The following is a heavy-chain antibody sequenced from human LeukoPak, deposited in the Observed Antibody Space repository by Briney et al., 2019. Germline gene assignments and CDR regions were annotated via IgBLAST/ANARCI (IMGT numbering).Heavy chain of an antibody. V-gene: IGHV4-59*12. CDR3: ASSSPRYDFWSGSGGDWFDP. D-gene: IGHD3-3*01. J-gene: IGHJ5*02. CDR1: GGSISSYY. CDR2: IYYSGST. Sequence: SETPSLTCTVSGGSISSYYWSWIRQPPGKGLEWIGYIYYSGSTNYNPSLKSRVTISVDTSKNQFSLKLSSVTAADTAVYYCASSSPRYDFWSGSGGDWFDPWGQGTLVTVSS.